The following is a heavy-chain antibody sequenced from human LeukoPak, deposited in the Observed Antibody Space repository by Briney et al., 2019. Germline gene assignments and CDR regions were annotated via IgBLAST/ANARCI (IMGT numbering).Heavy chain of an antibody. J-gene: IGHJ6*03. CDR2: IIPIFGTA. Sequence: ASVKVSCKASGCTFSSYAISWVRQAPGQGLEWMGGIIPIFGTANYAQKFQGRVTITADKSTSTAYMELSSLRSEDTAVYYCARVRGSSCSPGHYYYYYCSMDVWGKGTTVTVSS. CDR1: GCTFSSYA. CDR3: ARVRGSSCSPGHYYYYYCSMDV. V-gene: IGHV1-69*06. D-gene: IGHD6-13*01.